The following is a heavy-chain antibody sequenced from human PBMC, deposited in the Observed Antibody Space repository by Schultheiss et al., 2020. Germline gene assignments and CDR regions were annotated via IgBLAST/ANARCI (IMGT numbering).Heavy chain of an antibody. V-gene: IGHV3-7*01. CDR3: VKLVGSSGYFDAFDI. CDR2: IKQDGSEK. Sequence: GGSLRLSCAASGFTFSSYAMSWVRQAPGKGLEWVANIKQDGSEKYYVDSVKGRFTISRDNAKNTLYLQMSSLRAEDTAVYYCVKLVGSSGYFDAFDIWGQGTMVTVSS. D-gene: IGHD3-22*01. CDR1: GFTFSSYA. J-gene: IGHJ3*02.